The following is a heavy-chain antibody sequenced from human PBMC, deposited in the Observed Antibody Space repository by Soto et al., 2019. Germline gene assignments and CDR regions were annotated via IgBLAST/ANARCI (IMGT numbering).Heavy chain of an antibody. D-gene: IGHD5-12*01. Sequence: ASETLSLTCAVSGYSISSGYYWGWIRQPPGKGLEWIGSIYHSGSTYYNPSLKSRVTISVDTSKNQFSLKLSSVTAADTAVYYCARDHRKVRLHPSTYGMDVWGQGTTVTVSS. V-gene: IGHV4-38-2*02. CDR3: ARDHRKVRLHPSTYGMDV. J-gene: IGHJ6*02. CDR2: IYHSGST. CDR1: GYSISSGYY.